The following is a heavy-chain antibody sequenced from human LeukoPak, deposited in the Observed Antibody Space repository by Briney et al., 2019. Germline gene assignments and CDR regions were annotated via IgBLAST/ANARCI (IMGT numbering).Heavy chain of an antibody. J-gene: IGHJ4*02. V-gene: IGHV1-18*01. CDR3: AREIYGRFDY. CDR1: GYTFTSYG. D-gene: IGHD4-17*01. Sequence: ASVKVSCEASGYTFTSYGISWARQGPGQGLECMDWINPYNGNRNYAQKFQGRVTMTTDTSTSTAYMELRSMRSDDTAVYYCAREIYGRFDYWGQGALVTVSS. CDR2: INPYNGNR.